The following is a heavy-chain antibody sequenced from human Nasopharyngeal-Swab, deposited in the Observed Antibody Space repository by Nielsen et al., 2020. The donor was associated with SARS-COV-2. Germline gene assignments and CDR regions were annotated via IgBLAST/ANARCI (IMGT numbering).Heavy chain of an antibody. CDR2: INSDGSDG. Sequence: GGSLRLSCAASGFTFSNYYMHWVRRAPGKGLVWVSLINSDGSDGRYADSVKGRFTISRDNAKNTLYLQMDSLRVEDTAVYFCLRGGPGIVMPGTHPPFEIWGQGTVVTVSS. V-gene: IGHV3-74*01. CDR1: GFTFSNYY. J-gene: IGHJ3*02. D-gene: IGHD6-13*01. CDR3: LRGGPGIVMPGTHPPFEI.